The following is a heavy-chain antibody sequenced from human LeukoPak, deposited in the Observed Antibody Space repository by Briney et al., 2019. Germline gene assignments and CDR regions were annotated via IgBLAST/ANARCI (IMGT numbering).Heavy chain of an antibody. J-gene: IGHJ5*02. D-gene: IGHD3-22*01. Sequence: PSETLSLTCTVSGGSISSYYWSWIRQPPGKGLEWIGYIYYSGSTNYNPSLKSRVTISVDTSKNQFSLKLSSVTAADTAVYYCARGEHYYDSSGYYPHANWFDPWGQGTLVTVSS. V-gene: IGHV4-59*12. CDR2: IYYSGST. CDR1: GGSISSYY. CDR3: ARGEHYYDSSGYYPHANWFDP.